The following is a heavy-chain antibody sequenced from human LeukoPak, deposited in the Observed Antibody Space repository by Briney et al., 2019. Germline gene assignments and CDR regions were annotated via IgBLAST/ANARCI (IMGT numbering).Heavy chain of an antibody. V-gene: IGHV4-31*03. CDR3: ARHRYYYDSSGYYYFDY. CDR1: GGSISSGGYY. J-gene: IGHJ4*02. Sequence: SETLSLTCTVSGGSISSGGYYWSWIRQHPGKGLEWIGYIYYSGCTYYNPSLKSRVTISVDTSKNQFSLKLSSVPAADTAVYYCARHRYYYDSSGYYYFDYWGQGTLVTVSS. CDR2: IYYSGCT. D-gene: IGHD3-22*01.